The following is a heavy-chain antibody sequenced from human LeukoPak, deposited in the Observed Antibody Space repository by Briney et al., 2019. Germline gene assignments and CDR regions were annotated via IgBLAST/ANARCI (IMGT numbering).Heavy chain of an antibody. CDR3: APEPSDDVES. CDR1: GITFRRHG. J-gene: IGHJ4*02. CDR2: IDEDGGEK. D-gene: IGHD5-24*01. Sequence: GGSLRLSXAASGITFRRHGMSWVRQVPGKGLEWVANIDEDGGEKNYVDSVKGRFTISRDNAKNSWYLQMNSLRTEDTAMYYCAPEPSDDVESWGQGILVTVSS. V-gene: IGHV3-7*01.